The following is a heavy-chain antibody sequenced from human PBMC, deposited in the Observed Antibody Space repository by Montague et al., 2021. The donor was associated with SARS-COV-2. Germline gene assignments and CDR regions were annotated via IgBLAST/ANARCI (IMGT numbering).Heavy chain of an antibody. CDR2: ISPTGST. CDR3: VGAPNEYYFDY. Sequence: SETLSLTCDVYGGSFSRYFWSWIRQPPGRGPELIGHISPTGSTRYNPSLDSRVTISLDTSKRRLSLELTSVTVADTSIYFCVGAPNEYYFDYWGQGTPVSVSS. CDR1: GGSFSRYF. V-gene: IGHV4-34*01. J-gene: IGHJ4*02. D-gene: IGHD3-16*01.